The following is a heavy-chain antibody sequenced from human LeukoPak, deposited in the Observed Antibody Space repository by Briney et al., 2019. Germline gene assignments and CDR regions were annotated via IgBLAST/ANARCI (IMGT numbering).Heavy chain of an antibody. J-gene: IGHJ4*02. CDR2: ISGSGGST. Sequence: PGGSLRLSCAASGFTFTSFTLSWVRQAPGKGLEWVSAISGSGGSTYYADSVKGRFTISRDNSKDTLYLQMNSLRAEDTALYYCATDNTFNYWGQGTLDTVSS. CDR3: ATDNTFNY. CDR1: GFTFTSFT. V-gene: IGHV3-23*01.